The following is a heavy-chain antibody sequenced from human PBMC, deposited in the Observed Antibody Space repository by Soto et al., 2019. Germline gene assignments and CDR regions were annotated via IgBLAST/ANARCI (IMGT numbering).Heavy chain of an antibody. V-gene: IGHV1-3*01. CDR1: GDGFTSYA. D-gene: IGHD2-2*01. J-gene: IGHJ6*02. Sequence: ASVKVSWKACGDGFTSYARHWVRQAPGQRLEWMGWINAGNGNTKYSQKFQGRVTITRDTSASTAYMELSSLRSEDTAVYYCARDPHLVVVPAAGYYYYYGMDVWVPVSTVTVSS. CDR3: ARDPHLVVVPAAGYYYYYGMDV. CDR2: INAGNGNT.